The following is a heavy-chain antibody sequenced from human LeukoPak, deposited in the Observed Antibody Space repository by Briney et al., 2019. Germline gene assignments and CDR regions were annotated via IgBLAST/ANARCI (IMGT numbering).Heavy chain of an antibody. J-gene: IGHJ2*01. V-gene: IGHV1-18*04. CDR3: ARGYHDSSGNPHWYFDL. CDR1: GYTFTGYY. D-gene: IGHD3-22*01. CDR2: ISAYNGNT. Sequence: GASVKVSCKASGYTFTGYYMHWVRQAPGQGLEWMGWISAYNGNTNYAQKLQGRVTMTTDTSTSTAYMELRSLRSDDTAVYYCARGYHDSSGNPHWYFDLWGRGTLVTVSS.